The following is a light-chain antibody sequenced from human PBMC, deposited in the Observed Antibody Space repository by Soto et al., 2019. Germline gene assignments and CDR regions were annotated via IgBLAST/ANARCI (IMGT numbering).Light chain of an antibody. CDR3: QQYSNWLT. CDR1: QSVSSS. CDR2: GAS. V-gene: IGKV3-15*01. J-gene: IGKJ4*01. Sequence: EIVVTQSPATLSVSPGERATLSCRASQSVSSSLAWYQQKPGQAPRLLIYGASTRATGIPARFSGSGSGTDFTLTISSLQSEDFAVYFCQQYSNWLTFGGGTKVEIK.